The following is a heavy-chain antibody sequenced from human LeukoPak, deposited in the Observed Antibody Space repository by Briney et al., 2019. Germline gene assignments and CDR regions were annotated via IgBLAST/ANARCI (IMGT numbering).Heavy chain of an antibody. CDR3: ASWDEGIAASSHAFDI. CDR2: IYYSGST. CDR1: GGSISSYY. Sequence: SETLSLTCTVSGGSISSYYWSWIRQPPGKGLEWIGYIYYSGSTNYNPSLKSRVTISVDTSKNQFSLKLSSVTAADTAVYYCASWDEGIAASSHAFDIWGQGTMVTVSS. J-gene: IGHJ3*02. V-gene: IGHV4-59*01. D-gene: IGHD6-13*01.